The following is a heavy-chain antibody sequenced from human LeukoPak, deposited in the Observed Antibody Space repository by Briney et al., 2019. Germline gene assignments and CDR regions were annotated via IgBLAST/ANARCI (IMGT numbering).Heavy chain of an antibody. D-gene: IGHD2-15*01. CDR1: GYTFSAYA. Sequence: ASVKVSCKDSGYTFSAYAMHWVRQAPGQRLEWMGWINAGNGNTQYSQEFQGRGTITRDTSANTAYMELSSLTSDDMAVYYCARNRGYCSGGSCTLVAFDIWGQGTMVTVSS. CDR3: ARNRGYCSGGSCTLVAFDI. V-gene: IGHV1-3*03. J-gene: IGHJ3*02. CDR2: INAGNGNT.